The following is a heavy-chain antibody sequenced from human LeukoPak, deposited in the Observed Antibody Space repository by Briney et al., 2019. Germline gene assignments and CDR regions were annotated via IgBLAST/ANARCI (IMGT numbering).Heavy chain of an antibody. V-gene: IGHV1-18*01. D-gene: IGHD2-2*01. J-gene: IGHJ4*02. CDR3: ARDPDCSSTRCSESPFDY. CDR2: ISAYNGNT. CDR1: GYRFTSYG. Sequence: GASVKVSCKASGYRFTSYGISWVRQAPGQALEWMAWISAYNGNTNYAQKFQGRVIMTTDTSTSTAYMELRSLRSDDTAVYYCARDPDCSSTRCSESPFDYWGQGTLVTVSS.